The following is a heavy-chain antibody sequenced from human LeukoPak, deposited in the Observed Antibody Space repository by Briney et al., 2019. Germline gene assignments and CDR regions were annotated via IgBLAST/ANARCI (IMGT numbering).Heavy chain of an antibody. D-gene: IGHD3-3*01. CDR1: GFTFSSYE. V-gene: IGHV3-21*01. CDR2: ISSSSSYI. J-gene: IGHJ6*03. Sequence: GGSLRLSCAASGFTFSSYEMNWVRQAPGKGLEWVSSISSSSSYIYYADSVKGRFTISRDNTKNSLYLQMNSLRAEDTAVYYCARNFQYDFYYFYMDVWGKGTTVIVSS. CDR3: ARNFQYDFYYFYMDV.